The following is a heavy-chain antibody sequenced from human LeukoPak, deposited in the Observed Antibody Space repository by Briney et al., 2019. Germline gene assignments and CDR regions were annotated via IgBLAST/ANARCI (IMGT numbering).Heavy chain of an antibody. CDR2: INWNGGST. CDR1: GFTFDDYG. J-gene: IGHJ4*02. V-gene: IGHV3-20*04. Sequence: GGSLRLSCAASGFTFDDYGMSWVRQAPGKGLEWVSGINWNGGSTAYADPVKGRFTISRDNAKNSLYLQMNSLRAEDTALYYCARDGVVVVPAAFDYWGQGTLVTVSS. CDR3: ARDGVVVVPAAFDY. D-gene: IGHD2-2*01.